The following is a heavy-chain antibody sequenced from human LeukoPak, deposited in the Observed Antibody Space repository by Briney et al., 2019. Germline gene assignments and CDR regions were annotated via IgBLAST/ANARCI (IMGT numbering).Heavy chain of an antibody. V-gene: IGHV4-61*02. D-gene: IGHD3-22*01. Sequence: PSQTLSLTCTVSGGSISSGSYYWSWIRQPAWKGLEWIGRIYTSGSTNYNPSLKSRVTISVDTSKNQFSLKLSSVTAADTAVYYCARAFDSSGSRHFLPHYWGQGTLVTVSS. CDR1: GGSISSGSYY. CDR3: ARAFDSSGSRHFLPHY. CDR2: IYTSGST. J-gene: IGHJ4*02.